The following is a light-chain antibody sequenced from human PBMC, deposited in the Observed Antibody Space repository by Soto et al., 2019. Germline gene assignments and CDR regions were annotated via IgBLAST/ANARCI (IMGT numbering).Light chain of an antibody. CDR2: SNN. J-gene: IGLJ2*01. V-gene: IGLV1-44*01. Sequence: QSVLTQPHSASGTPGQRVTISCSGSSSNLGSNTVNWYQQLPGTAPKLLIYSNNQRPSGVPDRFSGSKSGTSASLAISGLQAEDDADYYCAAWDDSLNGLIFGGGTKVTVL. CDR1: SSNLGSNT. CDR3: AAWDDSLNGLI.